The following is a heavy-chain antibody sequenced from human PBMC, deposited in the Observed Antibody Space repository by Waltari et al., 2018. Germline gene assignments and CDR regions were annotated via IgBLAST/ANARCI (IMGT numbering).Heavy chain of an antibody. Sequence: QVQLVQSGAEVKKPGASVKVSCKASGYTFTGYYMHWVRQAPGQGLEWMGWINPNSGGTNYAQKFQGRVTMTRDTSISTAYMELSRLRSDDTAVYYCARTQYYDFWSGYEQLYYYYGMDVWGQGTTVTVSS. CDR2: INPNSGGT. CDR3: ARTQYYDFWSGYEQLYYYYGMDV. D-gene: IGHD3-3*01. V-gene: IGHV1-2*02. CDR1: GYTFTGYY. J-gene: IGHJ6*02.